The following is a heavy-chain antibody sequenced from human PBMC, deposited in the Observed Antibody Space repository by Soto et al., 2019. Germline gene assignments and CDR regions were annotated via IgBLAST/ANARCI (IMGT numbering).Heavy chain of an antibody. V-gene: IGHV5-51*01. Sequence: PGESLKISCKGSGYTFTNNWVGCVRQMPGKGLEGMGISWPGDSDTRYSPTFQGQVTISADKSISTAYLQWRSLEASDTAMYYCARHLYHDSSGTYYPFAFWGQGILVTVS. CDR1: GYTFTNNW. CDR2: SWPGDSDT. CDR3: ARHLYHDSSGTYYPFAF. D-gene: IGHD3-22*01. J-gene: IGHJ4*02.